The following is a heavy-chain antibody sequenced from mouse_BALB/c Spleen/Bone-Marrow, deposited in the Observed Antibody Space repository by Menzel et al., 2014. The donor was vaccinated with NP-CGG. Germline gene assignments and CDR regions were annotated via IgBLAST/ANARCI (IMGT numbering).Heavy chain of an antibody. V-gene: IGHV2-5-1*01. D-gene: IGHD1-1*01. CDR2: IWRGGTT. Sequence: VNLVESGPSLVQPSQSLSITCTVSGFSLTNYGIYWVRQSPGKGLERLGVIWRGGTTDYNAAFMSRLSITKDNSKSQVFFKMNSLQADDTAIYYCAKGHYGSSPFAYWGQGTLVTVSA. CDR3: AKGHYGSSPFAY. J-gene: IGHJ3*01. CDR1: GFSLTNYG.